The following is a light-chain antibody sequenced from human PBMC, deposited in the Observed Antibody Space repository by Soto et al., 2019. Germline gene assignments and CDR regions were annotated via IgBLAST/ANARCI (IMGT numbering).Light chain of an antibody. CDR2: GAS. J-gene: IGKJ1*01. CDR1: QSVSSTS. Sequence: ETVLTQSPGTLSLSPGERATLSCRASQSVSSTSLAWYQQKPGQAPRLLIYGASSRATGIPDRFSGSGSGTDFTLTISRLEPEDFAVYYCHQYGSSPRTFGQGTKVDI. CDR3: HQYGSSPRT. V-gene: IGKV3-20*01.